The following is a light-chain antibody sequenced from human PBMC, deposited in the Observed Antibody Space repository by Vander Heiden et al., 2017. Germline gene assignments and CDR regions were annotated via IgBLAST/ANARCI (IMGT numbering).Light chain of an antibody. V-gene: IGKV3-11*01. CDR2: ETF. J-gene: IGKJ4*01. CDR1: QNVSRY. Sequence: EIVLPQSPATLALSAGERATLSCRASQNVSRYLAWYQHRPGQAPRLLIYETFNRAAGVPARFSGSGSETDFTLSISSLEPEDFAVYYCQQRINWPLTFGGGARVEI. CDR3: QQRINWPLT.